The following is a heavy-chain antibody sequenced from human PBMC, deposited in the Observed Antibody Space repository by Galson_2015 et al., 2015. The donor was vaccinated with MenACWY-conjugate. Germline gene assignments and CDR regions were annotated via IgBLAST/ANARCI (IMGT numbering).Heavy chain of an antibody. CDR1: GFTVSSNF. V-gene: IGHV3-53*01. CDR2: IYWDGNT. CDR3: TREDNWAFHY. J-gene: IGHJ4*02. Sequence: SLRLSCAASGFTVSSNFMNWLRQAPGKGPEWVADIYWDGNTYYADSVGGRFTISRDNSKNTLYLQMNGLRAEDTVVYYCTREDNWAFHYWGRGTLVTVSS. D-gene: IGHD1-1*01.